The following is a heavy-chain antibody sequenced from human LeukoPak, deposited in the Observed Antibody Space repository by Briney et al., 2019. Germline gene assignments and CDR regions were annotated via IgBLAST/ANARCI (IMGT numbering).Heavy chain of an antibody. CDR2: MNPNSGNT. CDR3: ARSRGGRYFNY. J-gene: IGHJ4*02. CDR1: GYTFISSD. D-gene: IGHD3-16*01. V-gene: IGHV1-8*01. Sequence: ASVKVSCKASGYTFISSDIHWVRQATGQGLEWMGWMNPNSGNTGYAQKFQGRVTMTRNTSISTAYMELSSLRSEDTAVYYCARSRGGRYFNYWGQGTLVSVSS.